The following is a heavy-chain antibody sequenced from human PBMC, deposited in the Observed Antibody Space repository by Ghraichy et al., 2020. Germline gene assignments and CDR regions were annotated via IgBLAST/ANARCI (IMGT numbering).Heavy chain of an antibody. J-gene: IGHJ6*02. CDR1: GFTFSSYW. Sequence: GESLNISCAASGFTFSSYWMSWVRQAPGKGLEWVANIKQDGSEKYYVDSVKGRFTISRDNAKNSLYLQMNSLRAEDTAVYYCARDDYVYGMDVWGQGTTVTVSS. CDR3: ARDDYVYGMDV. CDR2: IKQDGSEK. D-gene: IGHD4/OR15-4a*01. V-gene: IGHV3-7*01.